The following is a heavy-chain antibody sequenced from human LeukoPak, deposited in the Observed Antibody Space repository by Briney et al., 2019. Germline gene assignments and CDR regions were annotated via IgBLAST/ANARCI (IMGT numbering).Heavy chain of an antibody. Sequence: PGGSLRLSCAASGFTFDDYAMHWVRQAPGKGLEWVSGISWNSGSIGYADSVKGRFTISRDNAKNSLYLQMNSPRAEDTALYYCAKDISNYGLDYWGQGTLVTVSS. V-gene: IGHV3-9*01. CDR2: ISWNSGSI. D-gene: IGHD3-10*01. J-gene: IGHJ4*02. CDR1: GFTFDDYA. CDR3: AKDISNYGLDY.